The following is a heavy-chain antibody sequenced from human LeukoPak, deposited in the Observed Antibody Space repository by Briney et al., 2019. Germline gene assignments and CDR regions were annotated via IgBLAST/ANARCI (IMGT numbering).Heavy chain of an antibody. V-gene: IGHV1-18*01. CDR2: ISAYNGDR. CDR1: GFTFRNYG. CDR3: ARDFSNTSGFKVVVDY. J-gene: IGHJ4*02. Sequence: ASVKVSCKGSGFTFRNYGIAWVRQAPGQGLEWMGWISAYNGDRKYVQKFQDRLTTTTDTSTSTAYMDLRSLTSDDTAVYYCARDFSNTSGFKVVVDYWGQGSLVIVSS. D-gene: IGHD3-22*01.